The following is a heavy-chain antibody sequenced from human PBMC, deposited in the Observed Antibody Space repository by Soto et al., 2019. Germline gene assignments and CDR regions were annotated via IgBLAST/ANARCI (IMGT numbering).Heavy chain of an antibody. CDR1: GGSISSSSYY. D-gene: IGHD3-10*01. CDR3: AKGGSGSYSNAFDI. J-gene: IGHJ3*02. V-gene: IGHV4-39*01. Sequence: SETLSLTCTVSGGSISSSSYYWGWIRQPPGKGLEWIGSIYYSGSTYYNPSLKSLVTISVDTSKNQFSLKLSSVTAADTAVYYCAKGGSGSYSNAFDIWGQGTMVTVSS. CDR2: IYYSGST.